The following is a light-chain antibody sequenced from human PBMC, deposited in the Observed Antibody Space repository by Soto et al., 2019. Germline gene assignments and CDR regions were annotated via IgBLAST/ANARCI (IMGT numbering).Light chain of an antibody. CDR2: AAS. V-gene: IGKV1-39*01. CDR3: QQSYSNPRT. CDR1: ENIARY. J-gene: IGKJ1*01. Sequence: DIQMTQSPSSLSASVGDRVTITCRASENIARYLNWYQQRPGKAPELLISAASSLQSGAPSRFRGGGSGTDFTITISSLQPEDFATYYCQQSYSNPRTFGQGTKVEIK.